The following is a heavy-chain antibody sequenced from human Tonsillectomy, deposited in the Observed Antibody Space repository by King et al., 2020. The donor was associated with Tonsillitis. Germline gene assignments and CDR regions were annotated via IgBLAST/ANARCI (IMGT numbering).Heavy chain of an antibody. V-gene: IGHV3-21*01. D-gene: IGHD6-19*01. CDR3: ARVHSIAVADYGMDV. Sequence: EVQLVESGGGLVKPGGSLRLSCAASGFTFSSHSMNWVRQAPGKGLEWVSSMSRSSSYIYYADSVKGRFTISRDNAKNSLYLQMNSLRAEDTAVYYCARVHSIAVADYGMDVWGQGTTVTVSS. CDR2: MSRSSSYI. CDR1: GFTFSSHS. J-gene: IGHJ6*02.